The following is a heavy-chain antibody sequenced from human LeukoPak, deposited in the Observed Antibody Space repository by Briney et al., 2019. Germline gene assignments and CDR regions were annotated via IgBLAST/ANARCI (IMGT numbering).Heavy chain of an antibody. D-gene: IGHD6-13*01. CDR2: INPNSGGT. V-gene: IGHV1-2*02. CDR3: FRAAAGFVRGY. Sequence: ASVKVSCKASGYTFTSYGISWVRQAPGQGLEWMGWINPNSGGTNYAQKFQGRVTMTRDTSISTAYMELSRLRSDDTAVYYCFRAAAGFVRGYWGQGTLVTVSS. CDR1: GYTFTSYG. J-gene: IGHJ4*02.